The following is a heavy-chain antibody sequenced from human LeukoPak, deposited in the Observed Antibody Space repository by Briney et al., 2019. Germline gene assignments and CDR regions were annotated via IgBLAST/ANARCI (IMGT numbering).Heavy chain of an antibody. CDR2: IYYSGST. Sequence: SETLSLTCTVSGGSISSSSYYWGWIRQPPGKGLEWIGYIYYSGSTNYNPSLKSRVTISADTSKNQFSLKLSSVTAADTAMYYCAKSNGYGLIDYWGQGTLVTVSS. D-gene: IGHD5-12*01. V-gene: IGHV4-61*05. CDR1: GGSISSSSYY. J-gene: IGHJ4*02. CDR3: AKSNGYGLIDY.